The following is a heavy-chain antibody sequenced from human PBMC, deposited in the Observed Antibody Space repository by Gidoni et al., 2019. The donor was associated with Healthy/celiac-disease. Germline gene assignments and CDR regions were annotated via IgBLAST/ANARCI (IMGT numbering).Heavy chain of an antibody. J-gene: IGHJ4*02. CDR2: ICDDGSNK. V-gene: IGHV3-33*01. CDR3: ARANHMVRGVITPSYFDY. Sequence: QVQLVESGAGVLPPGTSLRLACAVSGFTFSRYGMHWVRQAPGKGLGWVAVICDDGSNKYYADSVKGRFTISRDNSKNTLYLQMNSLRAEDTAVYYCARANHMVRGVITPSYFDYWGQGTLVTVSS. D-gene: IGHD3-10*01. CDR1: GFTFSRYG.